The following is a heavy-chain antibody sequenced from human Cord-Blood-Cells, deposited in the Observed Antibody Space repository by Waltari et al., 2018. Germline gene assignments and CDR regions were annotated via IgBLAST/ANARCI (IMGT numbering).Heavy chain of an antibody. CDR3: ARDGGSGSTSYYYYYGMDV. J-gene: IGHJ6*02. CDR2: IIPIFGTT. V-gene: IGHV1-69*01. CDR1: GGTFSSYA. Sequence: QVQLVQSGAEVKKPLSSVTVSCKASGGTFSSYAISWVRPPAAHGSEWMGGIIPIFGTTSYAQKFQGRVTIHADESTSTAYMELSSLRSEDTAVYYCARDGGSGSTSYYYYYGMDVWGQGTTVTVSS. D-gene: IGHD3-10*01.